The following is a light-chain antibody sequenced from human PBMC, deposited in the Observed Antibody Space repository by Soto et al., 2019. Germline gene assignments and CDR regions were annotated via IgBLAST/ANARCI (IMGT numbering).Light chain of an antibody. Sequence: DIQMTQSPSSLSASVGDRVTITCQASQNIGNYLNWYQQXPGRAPKVLIYDASNSEAGVPSRFRGSGSGTDFTFTISRLQPEDIATYYCQQYENIPTFGQGTRLEIK. J-gene: IGKJ5*01. V-gene: IGKV1-33*01. CDR1: QNIGNY. CDR2: DAS. CDR3: QQYENIPT.